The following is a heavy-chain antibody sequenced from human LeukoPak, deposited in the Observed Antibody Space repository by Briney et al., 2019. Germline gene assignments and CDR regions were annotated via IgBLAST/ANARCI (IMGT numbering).Heavy chain of an antibody. CDR3: ARASGSYYDFDY. Sequence: ASVKVSCKASGYTFTGYYMHWVRQTPGQGLEWMGWINPNSGGTNYAQQFQGRVTMTRDTSISIAYMELSRLRSDDTAMYYCARASGSYYDFDYWGQGTLVTVSS. CDR2: INPNSGGT. CDR1: GYTFTGYY. J-gene: IGHJ4*02. D-gene: IGHD1-26*01. V-gene: IGHV1-2*02.